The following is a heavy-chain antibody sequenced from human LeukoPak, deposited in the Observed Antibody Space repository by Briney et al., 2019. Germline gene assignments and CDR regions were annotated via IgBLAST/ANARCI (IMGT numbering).Heavy chain of an antibody. Sequence: GGSLRLSCAASGFTFSSYSMNWVRQAPGKGLEWVSSITRSNYIYYADSVKGRFTISRDNSKNTLYLQMNSLRAEDTAVYYCAKEGYSYLDYWGQGTLVTVSS. CDR2: ITRSNYI. V-gene: IGHV3-21*01. D-gene: IGHD5-24*01. CDR1: GFTFSSYS. J-gene: IGHJ4*02. CDR3: AKEGYSYLDY.